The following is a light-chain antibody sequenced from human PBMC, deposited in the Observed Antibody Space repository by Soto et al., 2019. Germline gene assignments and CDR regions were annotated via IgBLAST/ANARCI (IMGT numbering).Light chain of an antibody. CDR3: GQCYNWPLT. CDR1: QSISTE. CDR2: SAS. V-gene: IGKV3-15*01. Sequence: EIVMTQSPATLSVSPGERATLSCRASQSISTELAWYQQKPGQPPSLLIYSASTRATGLPARFTGSASGSEFTLTIGGLQSEEFAVYYCGQCYNWPLTFGQGTRLEI. J-gene: IGKJ2*01.